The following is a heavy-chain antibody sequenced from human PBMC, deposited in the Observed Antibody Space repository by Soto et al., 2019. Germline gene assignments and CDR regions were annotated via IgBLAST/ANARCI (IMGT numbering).Heavy chain of an antibody. V-gene: IGHV3-9*01. Sequence: EVQLVESGGGLVQPGRSLRLSCAASGFTFDDYAMHWVRQVPGKGPEWVSGISWNSGSRGYAESVRGRFTISRDNAKTSLYLQMNSLRAEDTALYYCAKSKVDLEILKTTVTTFWGPFYIWGQGTMVTVSS. CDR3: AKSKVDLEILKTTVTTFWGPFYI. CDR2: ISWNSGSR. CDR1: GFTFDDYA. D-gene: IGHD4-17*01. J-gene: IGHJ3*02.